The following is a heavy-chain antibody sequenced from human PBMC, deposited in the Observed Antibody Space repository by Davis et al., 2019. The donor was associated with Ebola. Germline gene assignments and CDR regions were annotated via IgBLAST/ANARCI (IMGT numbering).Heavy chain of an antibody. Sequence: GGSLRLSCAASGFTFSSYAMNWVRQAPGKGLEWVSAISGSGDSTYFADSVKGRFTISRDNSKNSLYLQMNSLRAEDTAVYYCAREGRYCSGGSCYLPMIWGQGTLVTVSS. CDR3: AREGRYCSGGSCYLPMI. V-gene: IGHV3-23*01. CDR2: ISGSGDST. D-gene: IGHD2-15*01. J-gene: IGHJ4*02. CDR1: GFTFSSYA.